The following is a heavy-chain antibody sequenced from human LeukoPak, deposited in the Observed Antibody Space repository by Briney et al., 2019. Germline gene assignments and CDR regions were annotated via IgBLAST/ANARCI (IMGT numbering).Heavy chain of an antibody. CDR3: ARELWLPLYYYHGMDV. CDR1: GYSFTSSG. D-gene: IGHD5-18*01. Sequence: SVKVSCKASGYSFTSSGFTWVRQAPGQGLEWMGRIIPILGIANYAQKFQGRVTITADKSTSTAYMELSSLRSEDTAVYYCARELWLPLYYYHGMDVWGQGTTVTVSS. J-gene: IGHJ6*02. V-gene: IGHV1-69*04. CDR2: IIPILGIA.